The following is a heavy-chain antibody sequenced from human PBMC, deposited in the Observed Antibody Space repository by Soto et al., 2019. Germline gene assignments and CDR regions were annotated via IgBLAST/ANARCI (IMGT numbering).Heavy chain of an antibody. Sequence: EVQLLESGGGLVQPGGSLRLSCAASGFTFSSYAMSWVRQAPGKGLEWLSSISTSGGSTYYADSVKGRFTSSRDNSNNTLYLQMNSLRAEDTVVFYCSLSDRYYGMDVWGLGTKVTVSS. J-gene: IGHJ6*02. CDR3: SLSDRYYGMDV. CDR1: GFTFSSYA. CDR2: ISTSGGST. V-gene: IGHV3-23*01.